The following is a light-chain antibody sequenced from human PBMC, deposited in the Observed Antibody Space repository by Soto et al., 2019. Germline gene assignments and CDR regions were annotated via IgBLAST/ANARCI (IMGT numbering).Light chain of an antibody. J-gene: IGLJ2*01. Sequence: QLVLTQSPSASASLGTSVKLTCTLSSGHSSYGIAWHQQQPEKGPRYLMKLNSDGSHSKGDGIPDRFSGSSSGAERYLTISSLQSEDEADYYCQTWGTGMVFGGGTKVTVL. CDR1: SGHSSYG. CDR2: LNSDGSH. V-gene: IGLV4-69*01. CDR3: QTWGTGMV.